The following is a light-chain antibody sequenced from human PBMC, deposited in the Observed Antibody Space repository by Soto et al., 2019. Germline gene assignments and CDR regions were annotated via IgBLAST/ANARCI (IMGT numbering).Light chain of an antibody. V-gene: IGKV3-15*01. J-gene: IGKJ4*01. CDR3: QQYNNWSVT. CDR1: QSVSSN. CDR2: GAS. Sequence: EIVITQSPSTLSVSPGERATLSCRASQSVSSNLAWYQQKPGQAPRLLIYGASTRATGIPARFSGSGSGTEFTLTISSLQSEDFAVYYCQQYNNWSVTFGGGTKVDIK.